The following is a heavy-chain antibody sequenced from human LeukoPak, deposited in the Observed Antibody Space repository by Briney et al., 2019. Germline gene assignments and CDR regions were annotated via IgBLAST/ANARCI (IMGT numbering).Heavy chain of an antibody. Sequence: GGSLRLSCAASGFTFSSYGMHWVRQAPGKGLEWVAVIWYDGSNKYYADSVKGRFTISRDNSKNTLYLQMNSLRAEDTAVYYCARALAYCSSTSCYTLDYWGQGTLVTVSS. J-gene: IGHJ4*02. CDR1: GFTFSSYG. CDR3: ARALAYCSSTSCYTLDY. CDR2: IWYDGSNK. D-gene: IGHD2-2*02. V-gene: IGHV3-33*01.